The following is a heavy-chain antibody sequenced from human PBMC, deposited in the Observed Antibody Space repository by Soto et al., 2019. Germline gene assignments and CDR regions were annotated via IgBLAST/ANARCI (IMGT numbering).Heavy chain of an antibody. Sequence: QVQLQESGPGLVKPSETLSLTCTVSGGSISSYYWSWIRQPPGKGLEWIGYIYYSGSTKYNPSLKSRVTISLDTSKNQFSLKLSSVTAADTAVYYCARDKVNIGVDGIHYFYGMDVWGQGTTVTVSS. CDR2: IYYSGST. CDR1: GGSISSYY. J-gene: IGHJ6*02. CDR3: ARDKVNIGVDGIHYFYGMDV. D-gene: IGHD6-19*01. V-gene: IGHV4-59*01.